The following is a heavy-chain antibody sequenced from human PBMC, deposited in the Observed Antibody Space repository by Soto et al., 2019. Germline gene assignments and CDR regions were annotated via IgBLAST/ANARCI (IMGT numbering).Heavy chain of an antibody. J-gene: IGHJ4*02. V-gene: IGHV1-2*02. CDR3: ARDGGVVAASTYFDY. D-gene: IGHD2-15*01. CDR2: INPNSGGT. Sequence: ASVKVSCKASGYTFTGYYMHWVRQAPGQGLEWMGWINPNSGGTNYAQKFQGRVTMTRDTSISTAYMELSRLRSDDTAVYYCARDGGVVAASTYFDYWGQGTLVTAPQ. CDR1: GYTFTGYY.